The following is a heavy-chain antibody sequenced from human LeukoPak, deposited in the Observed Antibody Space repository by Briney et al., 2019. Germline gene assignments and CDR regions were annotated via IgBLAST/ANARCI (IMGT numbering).Heavy chain of an antibody. D-gene: IGHD2-2*02. CDR2: IIVSGGRT. J-gene: IGHJ4*02. CDR3: AKDFYCSSTSCHMGFDY. CDR1: GFTFSSYA. Sequence: GGSLRLSCAASGFTFSSYAMSWFRKAPGKGREWVSAIIVSGGRTYYADSVKGRFTISRDNSKNTLYLQMNSLRAEDTAVYYCAKDFYCSSTSCHMGFDYWGQGTLVTVSS. V-gene: IGHV3-23*01.